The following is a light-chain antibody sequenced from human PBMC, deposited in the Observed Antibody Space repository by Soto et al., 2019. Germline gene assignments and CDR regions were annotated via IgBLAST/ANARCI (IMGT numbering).Light chain of an antibody. CDR1: QSVGND. V-gene: IGKV3-15*01. CDR2: GAS. J-gene: IGKJ1*01. CDR3: QQYYNRPPAWT. Sequence: DIVMTQSPASLSVSPGEGVTLSCRASQSVGNDLAWYQQIAGQAPRVLIYGASPRATGVPGRYSGSGSGTDCALTSSTLRPEDVAGYYYQQYYNRPPAWTFGQGTRVDIK.